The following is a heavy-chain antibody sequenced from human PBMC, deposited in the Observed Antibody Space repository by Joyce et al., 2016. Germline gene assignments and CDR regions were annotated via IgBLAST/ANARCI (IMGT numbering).Heavy chain of an antibody. V-gene: IGHV5-51*01. CDR3: ARQGDDFWSGYFDY. J-gene: IGHJ4*02. Sequence: EVQLVQSGAEVKKPGESLKISCKGSGYSFTSYWIGWVRQMPGKGLEWMGGIFPGDSDTRYSPSFLGQVTMSADKSNSTAYLQWSSLKASDIAMYYGARQGDDFWSGYFDYWGQGTLVTVSS. CDR2: IFPGDSDT. D-gene: IGHD3-3*01. CDR1: GYSFTSYW.